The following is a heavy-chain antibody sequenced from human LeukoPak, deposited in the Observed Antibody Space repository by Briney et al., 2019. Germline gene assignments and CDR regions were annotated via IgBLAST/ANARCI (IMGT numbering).Heavy chain of an antibody. CDR1: GGSFSGYY. J-gene: IGHJ3*02. V-gene: IGHV4-34*01. CDR2: INHSGST. CDR3: ARRASWRGAFDI. D-gene: IGHD3-10*01. Sequence: SETXTLTCAVYGGSFSGYYWSWIRQPPGKGLEWIGEINHSGSTNYNPSLKSRVTISVDTSKNQFSLKLSSVTAADTAVYYCARRASWRGAFDIWGQGTMVTVSS.